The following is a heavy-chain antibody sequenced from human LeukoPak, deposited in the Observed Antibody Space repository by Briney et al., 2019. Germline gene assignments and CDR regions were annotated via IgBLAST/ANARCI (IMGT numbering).Heavy chain of an antibody. J-gene: IGHJ4*02. Sequence: SETLSLTCTVSGGSISSGDYYWSWIRQPPGKGLEWIGYIYYSGSTYYNPSLKSRLTISVDTSKNQFSLKLTSVTAADTAVYYCARDGQQWLFRNYFDYWGQGTLVTVSS. CDR1: GGSISSGDYY. CDR2: IYYSGST. V-gene: IGHV4-30-4*01. CDR3: ARDGQQWLFRNYFDY. D-gene: IGHD5-12*01.